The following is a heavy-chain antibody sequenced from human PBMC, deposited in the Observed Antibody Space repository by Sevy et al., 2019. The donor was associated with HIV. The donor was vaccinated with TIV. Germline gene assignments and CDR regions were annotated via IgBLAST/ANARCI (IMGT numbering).Heavy chain of an antibody. V-gene: IGHV3-30*18. CDR2: ISYDGSNK. CDR3: AKAHYYDFWSGQMESDFDY. D-gene: IGHD3-3*01. J-gene: IGHJ4*02. Sequence: GGSLRLSCAASGFTFSSYGMHWVRQAPGKGQEWVAVISYDGSNKYYADSVKGRFTISRDNSKNTLYLQMKSLRAEDTAVYYCAKAHYYDFWSGQMESDFDYWGQGTLVTVSS. CDR1: GFTFSSYG.